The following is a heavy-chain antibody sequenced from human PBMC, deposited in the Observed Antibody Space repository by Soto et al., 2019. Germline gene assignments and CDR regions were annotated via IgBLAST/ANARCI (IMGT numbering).Heavy chain of an antibody. V-gene: IGHV3-23*01. D-gene: IGHD1-26*01. Sequence: PGGSLRLSCAVSGFTFSSYAMSWVRQAQGKGLEWVSAISGSGGSTYYADSVKGRFTISRDNSKNTLYLQMNSLRAEDTAVYYCAKGYCGWELVHLFDYWGQGTLVTVSS. CDR3: AKGYCGWELVHLFDY. J-gene: IGHJ4*02. CDR2: ISGSGGST. CDR1: GFTFSSYA.